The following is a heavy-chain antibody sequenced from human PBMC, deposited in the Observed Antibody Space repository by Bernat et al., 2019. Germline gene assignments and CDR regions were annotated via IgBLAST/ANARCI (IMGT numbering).Heavy chain of an antibody. V-gene: IGHV1-18*01. D-gene: IGHD3-9*01. CDR1: GYTFTSYG. J-gene: IGHJ6*02. Sequence: QVQLVQSGAEVKKPGASVKVSCKASGYTFTSYGISWVRQAPGQGLEWMGWISAYNGNTNYAQKLQGRVTMTTDTSTGTAYMELRSLRSDDTSVYYCARDRGYDIWTGDYLGSDYYGMDVWGQGTTVTVSS. CDR3: ARDRGYDIWTGDYLGSDYYGMDV. CDR2: ISAYNGNT.